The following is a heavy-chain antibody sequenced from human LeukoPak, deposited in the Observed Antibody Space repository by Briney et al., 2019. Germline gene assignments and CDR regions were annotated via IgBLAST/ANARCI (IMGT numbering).Heavy chain of an antibody. CDR1: GFTFSSHS. CDR2: ISSSSSYI. J-gene: IGHJ5*02. D-gene: IGHD5-18*01. Sequence: PGGSLRLSCAASGFTFSSHSMNWVRQAPGKGLEWVSSISSSSSYIYYADSVKGRFTISRDNAKNSLYLQMNSLRAEDTAVYYCARDRDEGYSYGYDWSWGQGTLVTVSS. V-gene: IGHV3-21*01. CDR3: ARDRDEGYSYGYDWS.